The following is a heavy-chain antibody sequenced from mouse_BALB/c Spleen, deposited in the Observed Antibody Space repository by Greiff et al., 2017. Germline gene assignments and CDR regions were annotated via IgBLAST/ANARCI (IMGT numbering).Heavy chain of an antibody. CDR3: TRDVGAY. V-gene: IGHV5-6-4*01. J-gene: IGHJ3*01. CDR2: ISSGGSYT. Sequence: DVQLVESGGGLVKPGGSLKLSCAASGFTFSSYTMSWVRQTPEKRLEWVATISSGGSYTYYPDSVKGRFTISRDNAKNTLYLQMSSLKSEDTAMYYCTRDVGAYWGQGTLVTVSA. D-gene: IGHD3-1*01. CDR1: GFTFSSYT.